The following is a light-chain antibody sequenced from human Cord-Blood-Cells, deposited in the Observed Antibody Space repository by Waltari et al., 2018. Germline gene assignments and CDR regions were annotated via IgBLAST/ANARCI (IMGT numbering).Light chain of an antibody. CDR3: QQSYSTPRT. J-gene: IGKJ1*01. V-gene: IGKV1-39*01. CDR1: QSISSY. Sequence: DIQMTQSPSSLSASVADRVTITCRASQSISSYLNWYQQKPGKAPKRLIYAASSLQSGVPSRFSGSGSGTDFTLTISSLQPEDFAPYYCQQSYSTPRTFGQGTKVEIK. CDR2: AAS.